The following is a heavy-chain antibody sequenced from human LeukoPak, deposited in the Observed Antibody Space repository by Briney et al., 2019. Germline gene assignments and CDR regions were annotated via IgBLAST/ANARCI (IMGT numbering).Heavy chain of an antibody. CDR2: INPSSGST. D-gene: IGHD1-1*01. CDR1: GYTFTSYY. V-gene: IGHV1-46*01. J-gene: IGHJ4*02. Sequence: ASVKVSCKASGYTFTSYYIHWVRQAPGQGLEWMGIINPSSGSTSYAQKFQGRVTITTDESTSTAYMELSSLRSEDTAVYYCARDGNLASFDYWGQGTLVTVSS. CDR3: ARDGNLASFDY.